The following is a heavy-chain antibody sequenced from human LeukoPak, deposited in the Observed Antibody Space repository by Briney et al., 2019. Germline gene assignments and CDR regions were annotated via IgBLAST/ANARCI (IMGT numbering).Heavy chain of an antibody. CDR2: ISDSGGST. CDR3: VRGYSFGPSGMDV. D-gene: IGHD2-15*01. J-gene: IGHJ6*02. V-gene: IGHV3-64D*09. Sequence: GGSLRLSCSASGFPFSSYAMHWVRQAPGKGLEYVSAISDSGGSTYYADSVKGRFTIFRDNSKNTLYLQMSCLRAEDTAVYFCVRGYSFGPSGMDVWGQGTTVTVSS. CDR1: GFPFSSYA.